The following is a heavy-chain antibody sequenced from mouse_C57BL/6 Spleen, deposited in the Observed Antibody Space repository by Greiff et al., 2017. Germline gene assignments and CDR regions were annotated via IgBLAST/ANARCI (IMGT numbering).Heavy chain of an antibody. Sequence: EVQVVESEGGLVQPGSSIKLSCTASGFTFSDYYMAWVRQVPEKGLEWVANINYDGSSTYYLDSLKSRFIISRDNAKNILYLQMSSLKSEDTATYYCARYGLTDWYFDVWGTGTTVTVSS. J-gene: IGHJ1*03. CDR2: INYDGSST. D-gene: IGHD2-10*02. CDR3: ARYGLTDWYFDV. CDR1: GFTFSDYY. V-gene: IGHV5-16*01.